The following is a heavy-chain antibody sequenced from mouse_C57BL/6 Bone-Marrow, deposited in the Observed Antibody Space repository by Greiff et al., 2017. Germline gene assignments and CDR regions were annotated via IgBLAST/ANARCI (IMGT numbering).Heavy chain of an antibody. CDR2: INPSNGST. D-gene: IGHD2-5*01. Sequence: QVQLQQPGTELVKPGASVKLSCKASGYTFTSYWMHWVKQRPGQGLEWIGNINPSNGSTNYNEKFKSKATLTVDKSSSTAYMQLSSLTSEDSAVYYCERKGSNYGYFDYWGQGTTLTVSS. J-gene: IGHJ2*01. V-gene: IGHV1-53*01. CDR3: ERKGSNYGYFDY. CDR1: GYTFTSYW.